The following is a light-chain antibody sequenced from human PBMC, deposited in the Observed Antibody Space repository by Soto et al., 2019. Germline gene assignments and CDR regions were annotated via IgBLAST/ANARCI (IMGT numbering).Light chain of an antibody. V-gene: IGLV1-44*01. CDR3: AAWDDSLNGAV. Sequence: QSVLTQPASASGTPGQRVTISCSGSSSNIGSNTVNWFRQLPGTAPELLIYSNDQRPSGVPDRFSGSKSGTSASLAISGLQSEDEADYYSAAWDDSLNGAVFGGGTQLTVL. CDR2: SND. CDR1: SSNIGSNT. J-gene: IGLJ7*01.